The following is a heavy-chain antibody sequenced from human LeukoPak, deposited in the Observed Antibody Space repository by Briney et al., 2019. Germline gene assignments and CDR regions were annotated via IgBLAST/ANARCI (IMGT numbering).Heavy chain of an antibody. V-gene: IGHV3-74*01. CDR1: GLTFSSYW. J-gene: IGHJ4*02. CDR2: INSDGSST. Sequence: AGGSLRLSCAASGLTFSSYWMHWVRQTPGKGLVWVSRINSDGSSTNYADSVKGRFTISRDNAKNTLYLQMNRLRAEDTAVYYCVSDSLLREEVYWGQGTLVTVSS. D-gene: IGHD2-15*01. CDR3: VSDSLLREEVY.